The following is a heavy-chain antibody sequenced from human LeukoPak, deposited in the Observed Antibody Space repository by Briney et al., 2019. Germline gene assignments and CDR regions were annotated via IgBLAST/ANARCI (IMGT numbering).Heavy chain of an antibody. CDR1: GYTFTSYG. V-gene: IGHV1-18*01. D-gene: IGHD6-19*01. CDR2: ISGYNGNT. CDR3: ARDLKRGYSSGRYSWGTGSSNDY. Sequence: GASVKVSCKASGYTFTSYGISWVRQAPGQGLEWMGWISGYNGNTNYAQKLQGRVTMTTDTSTSTAYMELRGLRSDDTAVYYCARDLKRGYSSGRYSWGTGSSNDYWGQGTLVTVSS. J-gene: IGHJ4*02.